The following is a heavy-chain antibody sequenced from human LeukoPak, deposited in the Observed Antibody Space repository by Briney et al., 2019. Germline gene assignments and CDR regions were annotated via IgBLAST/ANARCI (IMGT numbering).Heavy chain of an antibody. CDR3: TRLYYDSSEFDP. J-gene: IGHJ5*02. V-gene: IGHV1-69*05. CDR1: GGTFSSYA. Sequence: ASVKVSCKASGGTFSSYAISWVRQAPGQGLEWMGGIIPIFGTANYAQKFQGRVTITTDESTSTAYMELSSLRSEDTAVYYCTRLYYDSSEFDPWGQGTLVTVSS. CDR2: IIPIFGTA. D-gene: IGHD3-22*01.